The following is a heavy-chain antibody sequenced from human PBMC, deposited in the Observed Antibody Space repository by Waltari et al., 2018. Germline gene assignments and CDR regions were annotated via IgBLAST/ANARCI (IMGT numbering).Heavy chain of an antibody. D-gene: IGHD4-17*01. CDR2: ISSSSSTI. J-gene: IGHJ6*03. Sequence: GESGGSLVQPGGSLRLSCAASGFTFSSYSMNWVRQAPGKGLEWVSYISSSSSTIYYADSVKGRFTISRDNAKNSLYLQMNSLRAEDTAVYYCARVNRDRDYGDYGEYYYYYMDVWGKGTTVTVSS. CDR1: GFTFSSYS. V-gene: IGHV3-48*04. CDR3: ARVNRDRDYGDYGEYYYYYMDV.